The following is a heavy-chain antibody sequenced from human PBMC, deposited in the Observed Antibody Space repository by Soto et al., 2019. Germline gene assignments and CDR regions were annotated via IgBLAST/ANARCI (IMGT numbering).Heavy chain of an antibody. J-gene: IGHJ1*01. D-gene: IGHD3-3*01. Sequence: GTLSLTCDVPGDSIISIYRWAWIRQPPGRGLEWIASIYHTGSTSYTPSLKSRVTISVDTSKNQFSLRLSSVTAADSAVYFCARTDNVGYYQHFGQGNLVTVSS. CDR2: IYHTGST. CDR3: ARTDNVGYYQH. V-gene: IGHV4-38-2*01. CDR1: GDSIISIYR.